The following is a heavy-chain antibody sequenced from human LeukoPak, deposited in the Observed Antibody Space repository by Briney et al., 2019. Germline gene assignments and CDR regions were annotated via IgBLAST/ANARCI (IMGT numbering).Heavy chain of an antibody. Sequence: SETLSLTCAVYGGSFSGYYWSWIRQPPGKGLEWIGEINHSGSTNYNPSLKSRVTISVDTSKNQFSLKLSSVTAADTAVYYCARFSDCSSTSCRNHLFDYWGQGTLVTVSS. J-gene: IGHJ4*02. CDR1: GGSFSGYY. V-gene: IGHV4-34*01. D-gene: IGHD2-2*01. CDR3: ARFSDCSSTSCRNHLFDY. CDR2: INHSGST.